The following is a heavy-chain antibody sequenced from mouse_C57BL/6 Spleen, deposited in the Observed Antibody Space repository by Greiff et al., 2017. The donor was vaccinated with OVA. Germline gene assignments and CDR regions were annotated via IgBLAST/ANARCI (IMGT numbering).Heavy chain of an antibody. CDR2: INPNNGGT. Sequence: EVKLVESGPELVKPGASVKMSCKASGYTFTDYNMHWVKQSHGKSLEWIGYINPNNGGTSYNQKFKGKATLTVNKSSSTAYMELRSLTSEDSAVYYCARAEVLLRYFDVWGTGTTVTVSS. CDR1: GYTFTDYN. D-gene: IGHD1-1*01. CDR3: ARAEVLLRYFDV. J-gene: IGHJ1*03. V-gene: IGHV1-22*01.